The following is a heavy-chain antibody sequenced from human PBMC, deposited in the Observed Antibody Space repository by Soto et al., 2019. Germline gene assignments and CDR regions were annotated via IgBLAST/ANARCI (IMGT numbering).Heavy chain of an antibody. J-gene: IGHJ6*02. D-gene: IGHD2-2*01. CDR2: ISSGSDYI. Sequence: PVGSLRLSCAASGFTFSIYSMKWVRQAPGKGLEWVSSISSGSDYIFYADSVKGRFTISKDNTKNSVYLQMNSLRAEDTGVYYCSREYCGRPSCYLFYGMAVWGQGTTVTVSS. CDR3: SREYCGRPSCYLFYGMAV. V-gene: IGHV3-21*06. CDR1: GFTFSIYS.